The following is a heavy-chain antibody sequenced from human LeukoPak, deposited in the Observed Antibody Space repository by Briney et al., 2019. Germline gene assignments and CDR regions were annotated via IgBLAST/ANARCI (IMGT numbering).Heavy chain of an antibody. CDR3: ARELLWFGEFIVYYYGMDV. CDR1: GFTFSTYV. J-gene: IGHJ6*02. V-gene: IGHV3-64*04. Sequence: GGSLRLSCSVSGFTFSTYVMHWVRQAPGKGLEYVSNIRRNGDNTYYADSVKGRFTISRDNSKNTLYLQMNSLRAEDTAVYYCARELLWFGEFIVYYYGMDVWGQGTTVTASS. CDR2: IRRNGDNT. D-gene: IGHD3-10*01.